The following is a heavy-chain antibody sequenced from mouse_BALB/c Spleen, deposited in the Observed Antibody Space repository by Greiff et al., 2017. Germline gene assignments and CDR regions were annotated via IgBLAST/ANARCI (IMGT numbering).Heavy chain of an antibody. CDR2: ISYSGST. V-gene: IGHV3-2*02. D-gene: IGHD1-1*01. J-gene: IGHJ4*01. Sequence: VQLQQSGPGLVKPSQSLSLTCTVTGYSITSDYAWNWIRQFPGNKLEWMGYISYSGSTSYNPSLKSRISITRDTSKNQFFLQLNSVTTEDTATYYCARWEYYGSSLYYYAMDYWGQGTSVTVSS. CDR3: ARWEYYGSSLYYYAMDY. CDR1: GYSITSDYA.